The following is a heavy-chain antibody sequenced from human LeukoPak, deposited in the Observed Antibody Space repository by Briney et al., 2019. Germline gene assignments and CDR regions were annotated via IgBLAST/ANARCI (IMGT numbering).Heavy chain of an antibody. CDR2: SHYSGNT. D-gene: IGHD4-23*01. CDR1: GGSISSYH. CDR3: ARVTYGDNHFDI. V-gene: IGHV4-59*01. Sequence: SETLSLTCTVSGGSISSYHWNWLRQPPGKGLEWIGYSHYSGNTNSNPSLKSRVTISVDTSKNQFSLRLSSVTAADTAVYYCARVTYGDNHFDIWGQGTLVTVSS. J-gene: IGHJ3*02.